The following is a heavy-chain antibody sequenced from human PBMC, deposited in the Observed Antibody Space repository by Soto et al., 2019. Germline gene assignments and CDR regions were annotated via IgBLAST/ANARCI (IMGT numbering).Heavy chain of an antibody. J-gene: IGHJ4*02. CDR1: GYIVSDYY. Sequence: ASVEVSCKASGYIVSDYYMHLVRQAPGQGLEWMGWISPNRGGKKYAQKFQGRISMSRDTSISTAYMELSRLKSDDTAVYYCARPSANWILENWGQEPRVTVS. CDR2: ISPNRGGK. CDR3: ARPSANWILEN. D-gene: IGHD2-15*01. V-gene: IGHV1-2*02.